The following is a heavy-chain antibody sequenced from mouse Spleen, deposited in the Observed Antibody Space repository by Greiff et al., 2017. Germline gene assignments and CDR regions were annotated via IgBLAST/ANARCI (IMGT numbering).Heavy chain of an antibody. Sequence: VQGVESGAELVRPGASVTLSCKASGYTFTDYEMHWVKQTPVHGLEWIGAIDPETGGTAYNQKFKGKAILTADKSSSTAYMELRSLTSEDSAVYYCTRFGNEAYWGQGTLVTVSA. J-gene: IGHJ3*01. CDR1: GYTFTDYE. D-gene: IGHD2-1*01. V-gene: IGHV1-15*01. CDR3: TRFGNEAY. CDR2: IDPETGGT.